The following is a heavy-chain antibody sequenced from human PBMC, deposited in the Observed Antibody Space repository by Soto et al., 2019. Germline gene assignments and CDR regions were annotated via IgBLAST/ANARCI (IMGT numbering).Heavy chain of an antibody. D-gene: IGHD4-17*01. CDR1: GGSISSSNW. CDR2: IYHSGST. Sequence: SETLSLTCAVSGGSISSSNWWSRVRQPPGKGLEWIGEIYHSGSTYYNPSLKSRVTISVDTSKNQFSLKLSSVTAADTAVYYCARPPSGVTTGGDYWGQGTLVTVSS. V-gene: IGHV4-4*02. CDR3: ARPPSGVTTGGDY. J-gene: IGHJ4*02.